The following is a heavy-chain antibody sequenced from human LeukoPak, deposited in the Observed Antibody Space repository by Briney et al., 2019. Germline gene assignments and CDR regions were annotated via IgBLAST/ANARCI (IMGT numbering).Heavy chain of an antibody. CDR2: VDKKDKGYATAT. V-gene: IGHV3-73*01. J-gene: IGHJ4*02. CDR1: GFTFSGSA. Sequence: GGSLKLSCAASGFTFSGSAIHWVRQSSGKGLEWVGQVDKKDKGYATATAYAASVKGRFTISRDNSKNTQYLQMNSLRAEDTAVYYCAKQACYFWCGYDYWGQGTLVTVSS. D-gene: IGHD3-3*01. CDR3: AKQACYFWCGYDY.